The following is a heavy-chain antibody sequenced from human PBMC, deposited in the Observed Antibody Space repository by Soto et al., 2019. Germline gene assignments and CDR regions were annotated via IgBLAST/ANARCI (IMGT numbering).Heavy chain of an antibody. V-gene: IGHV3-23*01. CDR3: ASLKCSFGSHVGN. CDR2: ITDSGGNT. Sequence: GGSLRLSCAASGFTFSSYVMSWVRQAPGKGLEWVSAITDSGGNTYYADSVKGRFTISRDNSKNTAYLQMNSLRAEDTAVYYCASLKCSFGSHVGNWGQGTLVTVSS. CDR1: GFTFSSYV. D-gene: IGHD3-3*02. J-gene: IGHJ4*02.